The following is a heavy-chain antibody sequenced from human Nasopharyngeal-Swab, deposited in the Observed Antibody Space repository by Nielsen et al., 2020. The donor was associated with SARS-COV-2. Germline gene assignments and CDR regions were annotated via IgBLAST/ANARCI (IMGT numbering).Heavy chain of an antibody. D-gene: IGHD3-9*01. V-gene: IGHV3-9*01. CDR1: GFTFDDYA. CDR3: AREREFDYDILTGSWFDP. J-gene: IGHJ5*02. CDR2: ISWNSGSI. Sequence: SLKISCAASGFTFDDYAMHWVRQAPGKGLEWVSGISWNSGSIGYADSVKGRFTISRDNAKNSLYLQMNSLRDEDTAVYYCAREREFDYDILTGSWFDPWGQGTLVTVSS.